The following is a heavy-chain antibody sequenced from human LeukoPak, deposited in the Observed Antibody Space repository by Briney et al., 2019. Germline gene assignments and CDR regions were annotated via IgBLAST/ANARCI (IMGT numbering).Heavy chain of an antibody. CDR1: GDSISSGDYY. Sequence: SETLSLTCTVSGDSISSGDYYWSWIRQPAGKGLEWIGRISSSGSTNYNPSLKSRVTISVETSKNQFSLKLSSVTAADTAVYFCARGPYSYDSSGAFDIWGQGTMVTVSS. CDR3: ARGPYSYDSSGAFDI. V-gene: IGHV4-61*02. CDR2: ISSSGST. D-gene: IGHD3-22*01. J-gene: IGHJ3*02.